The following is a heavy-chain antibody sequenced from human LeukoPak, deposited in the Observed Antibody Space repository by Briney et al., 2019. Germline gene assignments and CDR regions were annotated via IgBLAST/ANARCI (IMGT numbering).Heavy chain of an antibody. CDR2: IYYGENT. V-gene: IGHV4-59*04. CDR3: ARRDDSSGYHKIFDY. J-gene: IGHJ4*02. Sequence: SETLSLTCSVSGGYISSYYWSWIRQPPGKGLEWIGNIYYGENTYYNPSLKSRVTISIDTSKNQFYLKLSSLTAADTAVYYCARRDDSSGYHKIFDYWGPGTLVTVSS. CDR1: GGYISSYY. D-gene: IGHD3-22*01.